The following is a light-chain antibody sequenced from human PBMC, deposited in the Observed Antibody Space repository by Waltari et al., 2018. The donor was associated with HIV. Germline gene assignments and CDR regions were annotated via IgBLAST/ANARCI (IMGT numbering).Light chain of an antibody. CDR2: DVN. Sequence: QSALSQPASVSASPGQSVAISCSGSASDIGRYNYVSWYQQHPDKTPRLILFDVNKRPSGISDRFSGSKSGTTASLTISTVETDDEADYYGASYTVNSTGVFGSGTKLTVL. V-gene: IGLV2-14*03. J-gene: IGLJ1*01. CDR3: ASYTVNSTGV. CDR1: ASDIGRYNY.